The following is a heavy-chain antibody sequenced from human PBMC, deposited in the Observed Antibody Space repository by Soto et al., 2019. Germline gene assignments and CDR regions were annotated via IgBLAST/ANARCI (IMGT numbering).Heavy chain of an antibody. Sequence: ASVKVSCKASGYTFTGYYMHWVRQAPGQGLEWMGWINPNSGGTNYAQKFQGRVTMTRDTSISTAYMELSRLRSDDTAVYYCARSMPHYDFWSGYPDYWGQGTLVTVYS. V-gene: IGHV1-2*02. CDR1: GYTFTGYY. J-gene: IGHJ4*02. CDR2: INPNSGGT. CDR3: ARSMPHYDFWSGYPDY. D-gene: IGHD3-3*01.